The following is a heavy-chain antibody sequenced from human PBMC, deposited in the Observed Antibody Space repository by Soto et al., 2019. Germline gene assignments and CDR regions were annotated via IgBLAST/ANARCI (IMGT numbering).Heavy chain of an antibody. CDR1: GGSISSGGYY. V-gene: IGHV4-31*03. J-gene: IGHJ3*02. CDR2: IYYSGST. D-gene: IGHD3-22*01. CDR3: ARVYYYDSSGPFDI. Sequence: SETLSLTCTVSGGSISSGGYYWSWIRQHPGKGLEWIGYIYYSGSTYYNPSLKSRVTISVDTSKNQFSLKLSSVTAADTAVYYCARVYYYDSSGPFDIWGQGTMVTVSS.